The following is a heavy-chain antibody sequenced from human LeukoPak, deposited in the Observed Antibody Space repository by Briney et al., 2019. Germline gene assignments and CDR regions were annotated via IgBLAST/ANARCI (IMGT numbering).Heavy chain of an antibody. CDR2: LSGSGDRT. CDR1: GFTFNTYD. Sequence: PGGSLRLSCAASGFTFNTYDMSWVRQSPVKGLEWVSGLSGSGDRTYYTDSVKGRFTISRDNSKNTVYLQMNTLRAEGTALYYCARGGTLVRGGDPFDYWGQGTLVTVSS. J-gene: IGHJ4*02. V-gene: IGHV3-23*01. D-gene: IGHD3-10*01. CDR3: ARGGTLVRGGDPFDY.